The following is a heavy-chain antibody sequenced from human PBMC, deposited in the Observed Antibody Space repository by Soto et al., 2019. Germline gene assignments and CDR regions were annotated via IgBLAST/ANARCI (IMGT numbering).Heavy chain of an antibody. V-gene: IGHV1-18*01. CDR3: ARAPLGGSGMVIGIY. D-gene: IGHD2-21*01. CDR1: GYTFTSYG. Sequence: GASVKVSCKASGYTFTSYGISWVRQAPGQGLEWMGWISAYNGNTNYAQKLQGRVTMTTDTSTSTAYMELRSLRSDDTAVYYCARAPLGGSGMVIGIYWGQGTLVTVSS. CDR2: ISAYNGNT. J-gene: IGHJ4*02.